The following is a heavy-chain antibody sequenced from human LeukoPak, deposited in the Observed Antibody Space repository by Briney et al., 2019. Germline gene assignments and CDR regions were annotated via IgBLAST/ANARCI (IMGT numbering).Heavy chain of an antibody. CDR3: VRHEDLVAIPLGLGAFDL. J-gene: IGHJ3*01. V-gene: IGHV4-59*08. CDR1: GASISSCY. D-gene: IGHD5-12*01. Sequence: SETLSLTCTVSGASISSCYWSWIRQIPEKGLEWIGYMFNTAVTGYNPSLESRVSISRDTSKNQFSLKLTSVTAADTAVYYCVRHEDLVAIPLGLGAFDLWGQGTLVTVSS. CDR2: MFNTAVT.